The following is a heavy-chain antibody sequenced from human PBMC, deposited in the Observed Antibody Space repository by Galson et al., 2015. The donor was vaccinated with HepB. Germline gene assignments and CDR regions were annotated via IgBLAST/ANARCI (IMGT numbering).Heavy chain of an antibody. Sequence: SLRLSCAASGFTFSNYAMSWVRQAPGKGLEWVSGIIGSGGSSYYAVSVKGRFTISRDNSKNTLYLQMNSLRAEDTAIYFCAKGKGGSALGPFHIWGQGTMVTVSS. CDR2: IIGSGGSS. V-gene: IGHV3-23*01. CDR1: GFTFSNYA. D-gene: IGHD6-19*01. CDR3: AKGKGGSALGPFHI. J-gene: IGHJ3*02.